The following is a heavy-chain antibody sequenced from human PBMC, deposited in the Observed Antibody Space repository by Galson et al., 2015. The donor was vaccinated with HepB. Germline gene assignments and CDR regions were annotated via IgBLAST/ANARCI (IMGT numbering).Heavy chain of an antibody. Sequence: QSGAEVKKPGTSVKVSCKASGYTFTSYGISWVRQAPGQGLEWMGWISAYNGNTNYAQKLQGRVTMTTDTSTSTAYMELRSLRSDDTAVYYCARGEKLRFLEWLHWFDPWGQGTLVTVSS. D-gene: IGHD3-3*01. CDR2: ISAYNGNT. CDR1: GYTFTSYG. J-gene: IGHJ5*02. CDR3: ARGEKLRFLEWLHWFDP. V-gene: IGHV1-18*01.